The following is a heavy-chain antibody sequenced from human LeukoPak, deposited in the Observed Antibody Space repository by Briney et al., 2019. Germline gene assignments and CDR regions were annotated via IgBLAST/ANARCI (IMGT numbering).Heavy chain of an antibody. CDR2: ISGSGGST. D-gene: IGHD3-10*01. CDR3: AKVRSEVRGVISPLGY. CDR1: GFTFSSYA. Sequence: GGSLRLSCAASGFTFSSYAMSWVRQAPGKGLEWVSAISGSGGSTYYADSVKGRFTISRDNSKNTLYLQMNSLRAEDTAVYYCAKVRSEVRGVISPLGYWGQETLVTVSS. V-gene: IGHV3-23*01. J-gene: IGHJ4*02.